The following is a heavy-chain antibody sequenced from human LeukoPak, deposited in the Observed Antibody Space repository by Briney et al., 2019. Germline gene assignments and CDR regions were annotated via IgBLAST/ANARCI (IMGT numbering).Heavy chain of an antibody. J-gene: IGHJ4*02. Sequence: PGGSLRLSCAASGFTFSSYAMHWVRQAPGKGLEWVAVISYDGSNKYYADSVKGGFTISRDNSKNTLYLQMNSLRAEDTAVYYCARDSVPGWAPDYWGQGTLVTVSS. CDR3: ARDSVPGWAPDY. V-gene: IGHV3-30-3*01. D-gene: IGHD2-15*01. CDR1: GFTFSSYA. CDR2: ISYDGSNK.